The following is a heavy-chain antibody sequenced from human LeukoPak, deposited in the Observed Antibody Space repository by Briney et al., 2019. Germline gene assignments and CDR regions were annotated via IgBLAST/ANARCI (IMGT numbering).Heavy chain of an antibody. V-gene: IGHV1-69*13. CDR1: GGTFSSYA. CDR3: AGIKDYYNSSGYGY. D-gene: IGHD3-22*01. Sequence: SVKVSCKASGGTFSSYAVSWVRQAPGQGLEWMGGIIPIFGTANYAQKFQGRVTITADESTSTAYMELSSLRSEDTAVYYCAGIKDYYNSSGYGYWGQGTLVTVSS. CDR2: IIPIFGTA. J-gene: IGHJ4*02.